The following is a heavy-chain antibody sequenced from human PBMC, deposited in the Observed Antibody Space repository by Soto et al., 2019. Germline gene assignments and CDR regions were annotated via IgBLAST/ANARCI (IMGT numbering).Heavy chain of an antibody. V-gene: IGHV4-59*01. CDR1: GGSISGSY. J-gene: IGHJ4*02. Sequence: SETLSLTCSVSGGSISGSYWSCIRQSPGKGLEWLGYVYYTGSTNYSPSLRSRVSISVDTSKNEFSLRLSSVTAADTAVYFCARSVAVPGAHIDYWGQGTQVTVSS. CDR2: VYYTGST. D-gene: IGHD6-19*01. CDR3: ARSVAVPGAHIDY.